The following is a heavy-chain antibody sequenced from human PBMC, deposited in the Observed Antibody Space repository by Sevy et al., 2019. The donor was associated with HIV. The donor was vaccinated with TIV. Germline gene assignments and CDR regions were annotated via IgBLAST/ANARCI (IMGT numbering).Heavy chain of an antibody. CDR3: ANSRGRYEGSSCLYYYCIMDV. CDR2: ISDDGSDK. Sequence: GGSLRLSCVADGFSFSRHGMHWARQAPGKGLEWVAVISDDGSDKEYAESVKGRFTVSRDNSKDTVYLQMNRLRLDDTAVYYCANSRGRYEGSSCLYYYCIMDVWGQGTTVTVSS. CDR1: GFSFSRHG. V-gene: IGHV3-30*18. D-gene: IGHD3-22*01. J-gene: IGHJ6*02.